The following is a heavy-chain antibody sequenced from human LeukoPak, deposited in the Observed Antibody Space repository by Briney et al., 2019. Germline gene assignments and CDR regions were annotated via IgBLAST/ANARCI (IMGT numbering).Heavy chain of an antibody. CDR1: GYSFTSYD. V-gene: IGHV1-8*01. CDR2: MNPNSGNT. D-gene: IGHD6-13*01. CDR3: ARGLPNSSSWYPQYYYYGMDV. J-gene: IGHJ6*02. Sequence: ASVKVSCKASGYSFTSYDINWVRQATGQGLEWMGWMNPNSGNTGYAQKFQGRVTMTRNTSISTAYMELSSLRSEDTAVYYCARGLPNSSSWYPQYYYYGMDVWGQGTTVTVSS.